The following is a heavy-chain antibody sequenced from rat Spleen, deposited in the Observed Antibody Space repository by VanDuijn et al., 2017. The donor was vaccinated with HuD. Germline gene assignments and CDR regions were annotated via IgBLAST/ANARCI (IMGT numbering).Heavy chain of an antibody. J-gene: IGHJ2*01. Sequence: EVQLVESDGGLVQPGRSLKLSCAASGFNFSDYYMAWVRQAPTKGLEWVATISHDGDSTYYRDSVKGRFTISRDNAKSSLYLQMDSLRSEDTATYSCARHSNWGFDYWGQGVMVTVSS. D-gene: IGHD5-1*01. V-gene: IGHV5-29*01. CDR2: ISHDGDST. CDR1: GFNFSDYY. CDR3: ARHSNWGFDY.